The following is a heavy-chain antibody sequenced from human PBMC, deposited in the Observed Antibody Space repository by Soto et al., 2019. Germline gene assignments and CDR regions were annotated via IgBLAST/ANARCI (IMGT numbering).Heavy chain of an antibody. Sequence: ASVKVSCKASGYTFTSYGISWVRQAPGQGLEWMGIINPSGGSTSYAQKFQGRVTMTRDTSTSTVYMELSSLRSEDTAVYYCARVELSAYYYYYGMDVWGQGTTVTVSS. CDR1: GYTFTSYG. J-gene: IGHJ6*02. V-gene: IGHV1-46*01. D-gene: IGHD3-10*01. CDR3: ARVELSAYYYYYGMDV. CDR2: INPSGGST.